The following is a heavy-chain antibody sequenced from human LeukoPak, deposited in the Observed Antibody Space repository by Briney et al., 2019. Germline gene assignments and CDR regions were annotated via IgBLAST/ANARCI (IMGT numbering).Heavy chain of an antibody. V-gene: IGHV1-18*01. CDR2: ISAYNGNT. D-gene: IGHD4-23*01. CDR3: VRVDGGNSAEYFQH. Sequence: ASVKVSCKASGYTFTSYGISWVRQAPGQGLEWMGWISAYNGNTNYAQKLQGRVTMTTDTSTSTAYMELRSLRSDDTAVYYCVRVDGGNSAEYFQHWGQGTLVTVSS. CDR1: GYTFTSYG. J-gene: IGHJ1*01.